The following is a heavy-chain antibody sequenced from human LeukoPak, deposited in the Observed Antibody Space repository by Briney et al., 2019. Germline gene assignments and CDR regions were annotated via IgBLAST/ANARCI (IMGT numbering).Heavy chain of an antibody. V-gene: IGHV3-23*01. CDR2: ISGSGGST. Sequence: GGSLRLSCAASGFTFSSYAMSWVRQAPGKGLEWVSAISGSGGSTYYADSVKGRFTISRDNSKNTLYLQMNSLRAEDTAVYYCAKGAQPNYYDSSGSPFDYWGQGTLVTVSS. CDR3: AKGAQPNYYDSSGSPFDY. D-gene: IGHD3-22*01. CDR1: GFTFSSYA. J-gene: IGHJ4*02.